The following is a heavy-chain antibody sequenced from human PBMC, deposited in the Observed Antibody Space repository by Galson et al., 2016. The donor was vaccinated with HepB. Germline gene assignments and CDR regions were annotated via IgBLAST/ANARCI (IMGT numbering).Heavy chain of an antibody. Sequence: SLRLSCAASGFSFSSSWMHWVRQAPGKGLEWVANINQDGSETYYLDSVKGRFTISRDNAKNSLYLQMNSLRGEDTAVYYCARGWRTYYRYFEHWGQGALVSVSS. D-gene: IGHD1-26*01. CDR3: ARGWRTYYRYFEH. V-gene: IGHV3-7*01. CDR1: GFSFSSSW. CDR2: INQDGSET. J-gene: IGHJ1*01.